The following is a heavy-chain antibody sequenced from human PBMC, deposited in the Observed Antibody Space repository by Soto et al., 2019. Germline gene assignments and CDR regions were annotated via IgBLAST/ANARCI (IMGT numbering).Heavy chain of an antibody. Sequence: GGSLRLSCAASGFTFSSYAMSWVRQAPGKGLEWVSAISGSGGSTYYADSVKGRFTISRDNSKNTLYLQMNSLRAEDTAVYYCAKPPSSYYYDSSGGGSSYGIDVWGQGTTVTVSS. CDR2: ISGSGGST. D-gene: IGHD3-22*01. J-gene: IGHJ6*02. V-gene: IGHV3-23*01. CDR3: AKPPSSYYYDSSGGGSSYGIDV. CDR1: GFTFSSYA.